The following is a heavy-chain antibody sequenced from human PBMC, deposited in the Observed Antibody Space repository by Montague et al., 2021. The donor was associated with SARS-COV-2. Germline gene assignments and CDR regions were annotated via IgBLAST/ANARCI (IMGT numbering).Heavy chain of an antibody. D-gene: IGHD6-19*01. CDR3: ARPFRMARAGMPLLT. J-gene: IGHJ5*02. V-gene: IGHV4-34*01. CDR1: GGSFSNYY. Sequence: SETLSLTCAVYGGSFSNYYWTWIRQSPGKRLEWIGEINHTGSTTYNPSLKSRVTIAVDTSKNQFSLKLTSVAVVDTALYYCARPFRMARAGMPLLTWGQGTLVTVSS. CDR2: INHTGST.